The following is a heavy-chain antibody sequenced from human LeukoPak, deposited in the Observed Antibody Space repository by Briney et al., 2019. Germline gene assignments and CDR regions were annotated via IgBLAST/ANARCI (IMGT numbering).Heavy chain of an antibody. CDR1: GGTFSSYA. Sequence: SVKVSCKASGGTFSSYAISWVRQAPGQGLEWMGGIIPIFGTANYAQKFQGRVTITADESTSTAYMELSSLRAEDTVVYYCAREGRNAFDIWGQGTMVTVSS. V-gene: IGHV1-69*13. CDR2: IIPIFGTA. J-gene: IGHJ3*02. CDR3: AREGRNAFDI.